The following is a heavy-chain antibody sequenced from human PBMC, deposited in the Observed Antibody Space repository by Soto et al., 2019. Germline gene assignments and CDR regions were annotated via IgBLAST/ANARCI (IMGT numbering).Heavy chain of an antibody. D-gene: IGHD1-1*01. Sequence: GGSLRLSCVGPGFRFSDYPLNWVRQAPGQGLGWVANINRRGTSTNYVDSVRGRFSTSRDNAKNSLYLQMNSLRAEDTALYYCAKDLPAERFDFGYYYYGMDVWGQGTTVTVSS. CDR1: GFRFSDYP. CDR3: AKDLPAERFDFGYYYYGMDV. CDR2: INRRGTST. J-gene: IGHJ6*02. V-gene: IGHV3-7*03.